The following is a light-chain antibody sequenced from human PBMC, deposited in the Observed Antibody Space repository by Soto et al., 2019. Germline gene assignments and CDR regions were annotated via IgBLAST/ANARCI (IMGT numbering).Light chain of an antibody. Sequence: DILMTQSPISLPVTPGEPASISCWSSRGLLHSTGKNYLDWFLQKPGQSPKLLIYLGSNRASGVPHWFSGSGSGTNCTLRISRVEAEDVGVYYCMQALQSPRKFGRGTKVEIK. CDR1: RGLLHSTGKNY. CDR2: LGS. CDR3: MQALQSPRK. J-gene: IGKJ1*01. V-gene: IGKV2-28*01.